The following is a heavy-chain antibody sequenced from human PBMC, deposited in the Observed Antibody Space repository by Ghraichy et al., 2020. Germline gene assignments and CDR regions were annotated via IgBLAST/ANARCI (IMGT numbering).Heavy chain of an antibody. J-gene: IGHJ6*02. Sequence: ASVKVSCKASGYTFTSYDISWVRQAPGQGLEWMGWISAYNGNTNYAQKLQGRLTMTTDTSTSTAYMELRSLRSDDTAMYYCARKSGGYSPYYYYGMDIWGQGTTVTVSS. CDR3: ARKSGGYSPYYYYGMDI. V-gene: IGHV1-18*01. D-gene: IGHD1-26*01. CDR1: GYTFTSYD. CDR2: ISAYNGNT.